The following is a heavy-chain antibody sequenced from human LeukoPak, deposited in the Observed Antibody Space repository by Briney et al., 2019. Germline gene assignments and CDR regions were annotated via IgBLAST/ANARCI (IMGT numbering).Heavy chain of an antibody. V-gene: IGHV3-33*08. J-gene: IGHJ4*02. D-gene: IGHD1-26*01. CDR1: GFTFSSYA. CDR2: IWYDGSNK. CDR3: ARESGGSYGYFDY. Sequence: GGSLRLSCAASGFTFSSYAMSWVRQAPGKGLEWVAVIWYDGSNKYYADSVKGRFTISRDNSKNTLYLQMNSLRAEDTAVYYCARESGGSYGYFDYWGQGTLVTVSS.